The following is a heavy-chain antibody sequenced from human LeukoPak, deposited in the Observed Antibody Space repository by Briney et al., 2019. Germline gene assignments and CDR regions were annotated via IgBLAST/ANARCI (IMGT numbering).Heavy chain of an antibody. J-gene: IGHJ4*02. Sequence: GGSLRLSCAASGFTFSSYAMSWVRQAPGKGLVWVSAISGGAGSTYYADSVKGRFTISRDNSKNTLYLQMNSLRAEDTAVYFCAKDLTLLDYWGQGTLVTVSS. V-gene: IGHV3-23*01. CDR1: GFTFSSYA. CDR3: AKDLTLLDY. D-gene: IGHD3-9*01. CDR2: ISGGAGST.